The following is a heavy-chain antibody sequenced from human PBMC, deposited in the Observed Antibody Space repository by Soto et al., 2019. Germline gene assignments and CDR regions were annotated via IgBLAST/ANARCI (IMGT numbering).Heavy chain of an antibody. J-gene: IGHJ6*02. D-gene: IGHD5-12*01. V-gene: IGHV1-69*13. Sequence: SVKVSCKASGGTFSSYAISWVRQAPGQGLEWMGGIIPIFGTANYAQKFQGRVTIIADESTSTAYMELSSLRSEDTAVYYCARSGYGTTYGMDVWGQGTTVTVSS. CDR2: IIPIFGTA. CDR3: ARSGYGTTYGMDV. CDR1: GGTFSSYA.